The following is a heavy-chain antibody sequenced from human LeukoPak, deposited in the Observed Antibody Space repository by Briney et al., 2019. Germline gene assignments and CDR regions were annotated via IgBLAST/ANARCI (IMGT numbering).Heavy chain of an antibody. CDR3: ARIPLDGHWYLDL. V-gene: IGHV3-30*04. CDR1: EFNFMSYS. Sequence: GGSLRLSCVASEFNFMSYSMQWVRQAPVKGLQWVAAISYDGSNIYYGDSVKGRFTISRDNSKNTLYLQMNNLRTEDTAVYYCARIPLDGHWYLDLWGRGTLVTVSS. CDR2: ISYDGSNI. J-gene: IGHJ2*01. D-gene: IGHD5-24*01.